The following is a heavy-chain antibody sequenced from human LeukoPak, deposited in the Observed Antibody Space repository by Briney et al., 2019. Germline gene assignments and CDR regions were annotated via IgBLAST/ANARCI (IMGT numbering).Heavy chain of an antibody. J-gene: IGHJ3*02. CDR3: ARAVDKSASRYNWNFVAFDI. CDR1: GGSFSGYY. V-gene: IGHV4-34*01. D-gene: IGHD1-20*01. CDR2: INHSGST. Sequence: SETLSLTCAVYGGSFSGYYWSCIRQPPGKGLEWIGEINHSGSTNYNPSLKSRVTISVDTSKNQFSLKLSSVTAADTAVYYCARAVDKSASRYNWNFVAFDIWGQGTMVTVSS.